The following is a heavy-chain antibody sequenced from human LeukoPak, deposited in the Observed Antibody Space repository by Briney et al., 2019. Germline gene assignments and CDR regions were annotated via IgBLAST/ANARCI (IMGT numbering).Heavy chain of an antibody. D-gene: IGHD6-19*01. CDR2: IRYDGSNK. J-gene: IGHJ4*02. CDR3: ASWPGGWYGEDS. Sequence: PGGSLRLSCAASGFTFSNYGMHWVRQAPGKGLEWVTFIRYDGSNKYYADSVKGRFTISRDDFKNTLYLQMSSLRAEDTAVYYCASWPGGWYGEDSWGQGTLVTVSS. CDR1: GFTFSNYG. V-gene: IGHV3-30*02.